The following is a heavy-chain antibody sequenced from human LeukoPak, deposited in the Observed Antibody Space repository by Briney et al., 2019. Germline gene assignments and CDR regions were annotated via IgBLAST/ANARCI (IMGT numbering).Heavy chain of an antibody. CDR1: GGSISSYY. CDR3: ARELRYFDRAFDY. CDR2: IYYSGST. J-gene: IGHJ4*02. D-gene: IGHD3-9*01. V-gene: IGHV4-59*01. Sequence: PSETLSLTCTVSGGSISSYYWSWIRQPPGKGLEWIGYIYYSGSTNYNPSLKSRVTISVDTSKNQFSLKLSSVTAADTAVYYCARELRYFDRAFDYWGQGTLVTVSS.